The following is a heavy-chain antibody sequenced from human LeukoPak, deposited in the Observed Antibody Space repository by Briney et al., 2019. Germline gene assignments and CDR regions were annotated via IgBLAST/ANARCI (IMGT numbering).Heavy chain of an antibody. Sequence: ASVKVSCKASGYTFTSYYMHWVRQAPGQGLEWMGIINPSGGSTSHAQKFQGRVTMTADTSTDTAYMELSSLRSDDTAVYYCATARRTMLIVGSHIYFDFWGQGTLVTVSS. D-gene: IGHD1-26*01. V-gene: IGHV1-46*01. CDR2: INPSGGST. CDR3: ATARRTMLIVGSHIYFDF. CDR1: GYTFTSYY. J-gene: IGHJ4*02.